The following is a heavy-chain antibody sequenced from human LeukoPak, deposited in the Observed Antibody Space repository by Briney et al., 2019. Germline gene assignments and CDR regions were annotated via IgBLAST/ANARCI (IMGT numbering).Heavy chain of an antibody. D-gene: IGHD3-3*01. V-gene: IGHV4-61*02. CDR1: GGSISSGSYY. CDR3: ARGRYDFWSGYYLDY. Sequence: SQTLSLTCTVSGGSISSGSYYWSWIRQPAGKGLEWIGRIYTSGSTNYNPSLKSRVTMSVDTSKNQFSLKLSSVTAADTAVYYCARGRYDFWSGYYLDYWGQGTLVTVPS. CDR2: IYTSGST. J-gene: IGHJ4*02.